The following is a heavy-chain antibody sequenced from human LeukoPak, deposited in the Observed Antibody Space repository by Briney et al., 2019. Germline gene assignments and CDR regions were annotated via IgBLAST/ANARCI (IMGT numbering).Heavy chain of an antibody. CDR3: ARDSGYDSSGYFDY. CDR1: GGSISSYY. CDR2: IYYSGST. J-gene: IGHJ4*02. V-gene: IGHV4-59*01. Sequence: PSETLSLACTVSGGSISSYYWSWIRQPPGKGLEWIRYIYYSGSTNVNPSLKSRFTISVDTSQNEFPQKLRSVTAADTAVYYCARDSGYDSSGYFDYWGQGTLVPVPS. D-gene: IGHD3-22*01.